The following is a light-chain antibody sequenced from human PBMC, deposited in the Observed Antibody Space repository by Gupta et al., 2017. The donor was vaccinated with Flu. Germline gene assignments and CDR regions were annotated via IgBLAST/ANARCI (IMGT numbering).Light chain of an antibody. V-gene: IGLV1-40*01. CDR3: QSDDSSLEV. J-gene: IGLJ1*01. CDR1: SSNIGAGYV. CDR2: NDN. Sequence: SVLPQPPSVSGAPGQRVTISCTGGSSNIGAGYVVHWYQHLPGTVHKLLIYNDNRRPAGVPDRFSGSKSGTSASLAITGLQAEDEADYYCQSDDSSLEVFGTGTRVTVL.